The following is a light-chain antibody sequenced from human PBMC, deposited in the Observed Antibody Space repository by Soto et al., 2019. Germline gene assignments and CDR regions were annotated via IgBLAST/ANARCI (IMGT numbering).Light chain of an antibody. V-gene: IGLV2-14*01. J-gene: IGLJ1*01. Sequence: QSALTQPASVSGSPGQSITIRCTGSSSDVGGYDHVCWYQQYPGKAPKLLIYEVSHRPSGVSNRFSGSKSGNTASLTISGLQAEDEADYYCSSYTSSSTYVFGTGTKVTVL. CDR3: SSYTSSSTYV. CDR1: SSDVGGYDH. CDR2: EVS.